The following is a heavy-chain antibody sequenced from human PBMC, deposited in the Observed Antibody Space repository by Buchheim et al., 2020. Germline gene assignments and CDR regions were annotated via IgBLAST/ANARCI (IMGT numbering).Heavy chain of an antibody. CDR2: IYPGDSEI. D-gene: IGHD6-13*01. CDR3: AKAPGFSHSFDV. CDR1: GYSFTAYW. J-gene: IGHJ3*01. V-gene: IGHV5-51*01. Sequence: EVQLVQSGAEVKKPGEPLKISCKGSGYSFTAYWIGWVRQTPEKGFEWMGIIYPGDSEIRYSASFQGQVITSADRSTNTSYPQWSTLKASDTAMYYCAKAPGFSHSFDVWGQET.